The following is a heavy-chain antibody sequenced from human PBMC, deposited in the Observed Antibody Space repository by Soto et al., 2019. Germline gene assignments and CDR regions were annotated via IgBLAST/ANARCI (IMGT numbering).Heavy chain of an antibody. CDR1: GYSFISYW. CDR2: IDPSDSYT. J-gene: IGHJ6*02. V-gene: IGHV5-10-1*01. CDR3: SRPEIVFGTAIYYYYAMDV. D-gene: IGHD5-18*01. Sequence: GESLKISCEGSGYSFISYWISWVRQMPGKGLEWMGRIDPSDSYTNYSPSFQGHVTISADKSISTAYLQWSSLKASDTAMYYCSRPEIVFGTAIYYYYAMDVWGQGTTVTVSS.